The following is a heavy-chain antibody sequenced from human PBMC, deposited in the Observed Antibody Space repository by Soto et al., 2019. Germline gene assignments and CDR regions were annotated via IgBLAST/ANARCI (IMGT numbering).Heavy chain of an antibody. J-gene: IGHJ6*02. CDR3: ARVRGNYYYYGTDV. CDR2: ISYDGSNK. Sequence: GGSLRLSCAASGFTFSSYAMHWVRQAPGKGLEWVAVISYDGSNKYYADSVKGRFTISRDNSKNTLYLQMNSLRAEDTAVCYCARVRGNYYYYGTDVWGQGTTVTGSS. CDR1: GFTFSSYA. D-gene: IGHD3-16*01. V-gene: IGHV3-30-3*01.